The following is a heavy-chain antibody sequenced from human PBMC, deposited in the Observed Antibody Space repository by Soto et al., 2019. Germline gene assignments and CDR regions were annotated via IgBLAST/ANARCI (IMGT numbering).Heavy chain of an antibody. V-gene: IGHV1-69*13. CDR3: ARDKAFRQYQLLFYYNGMDV. Sequence: SVKVSCKASGGTFSSYAISWVRQAPGQGLEWMGGIIPIFGTANYAQKFQGRVTITADESTSTAYMELSSLRSEDTAVYYCARDKAFRQYQLLFYYNGMDVWGQGTTVTVSS. CDR1: GGTFSSYA. J-gene: IGHJ6*02. D-gene: IGHD2-2*01. CDR2: IIPIFGTA.